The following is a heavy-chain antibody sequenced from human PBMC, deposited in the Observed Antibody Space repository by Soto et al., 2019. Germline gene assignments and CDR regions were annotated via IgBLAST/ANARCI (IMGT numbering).Heavy chain of an antibody. CDR3: AGIGEDVYYGMDV. CDR2: IYSRGDT. J-gene: IGHJ6*02. CDR1: GGSMRSYY. V-gene: IGHV4-4*07. Sequence: SETLSLTCSVSGGSMRSYYWNWLRQPAGKGLEWIGRIYSRGDTNYNPSVKSRVTMSVDTSKNEFSLRLNSVTAADTAVYYCAGIGEDVYYGMDVWGQATTGTAP.